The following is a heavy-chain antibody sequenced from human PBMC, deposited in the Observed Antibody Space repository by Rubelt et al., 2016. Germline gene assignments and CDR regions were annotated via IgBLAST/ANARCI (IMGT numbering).Heavy chain of an antibody. CDR2: IIPIFGTA. CDR3: ATGGDCGVVIPNWFDP. CDR1: GGTFSSYA. Sequence: QVQLVQSGAEVKKPGASVKVSCKASGGTFSSYAISWVRQAPGQGLEWMGGIIPIFGTANYAQKFQGRVTITADESTSTAYMELSSLRSEDPAVYYCATGGDCGVVIPNWFDPWGQGTLVTVSS. D-gene: IGHD3-3*01. J-gene: IGHJ5*02. V-gene: IGHV1-69*01.